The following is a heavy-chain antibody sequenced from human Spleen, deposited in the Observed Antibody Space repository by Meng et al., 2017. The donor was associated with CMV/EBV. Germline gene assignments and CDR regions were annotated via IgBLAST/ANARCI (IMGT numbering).Heavy chain of an antibody. V-gene: IGHV3-33*01. Sequence: GGSLRLSCAASGFTFSDYGMNWVRQAPGKGLEWVAVIWYDGSNQYYADSVKGRFTISRDNSKNTLYLQVNSLRDEDTAVYYCAREGGLEGWFDPWGQGTLVTVSS. CDR2: IWYDGSNQ. CDR1: GFTFSDYG. D-gene: IGHD3-16*01. CDR3: AREGGLEGWFDP. J-gene: IGHJ5*02.